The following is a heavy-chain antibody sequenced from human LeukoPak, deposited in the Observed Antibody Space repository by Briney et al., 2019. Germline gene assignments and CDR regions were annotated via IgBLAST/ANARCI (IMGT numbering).Heavy chain of an antibody. CDR1: GYTFTSYA. CDR3: ARVVAGQFDY. J-gene: IGHJ4*02. CDR2: ISAYNGNT. Sequence: ASVKVSCKASGYTFTSYAMHWVRQAPGQGLEWMGWISAYNGNTNYAQKLQGRVTMTTDTSTSTAYMELRSLRSDDTAVYYCARVVAGQFDYWGQGTLVTVSS. V-gene: IGHV1-18*01. D-gene: IGHD6-19*01.